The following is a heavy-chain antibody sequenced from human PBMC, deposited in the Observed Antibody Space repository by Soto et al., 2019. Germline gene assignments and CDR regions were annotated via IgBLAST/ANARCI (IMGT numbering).Heavy chain of an antibody. Sequence: QVQLQESGPGLVKPSQTLSLTCTVSGGSISSGGDYWSWIRQHPGKGLEWIGNNYYSGSTYYNPTLKSRVTISVDTSKNQFSLKLSSVTAADTAGYYCARLRGVATIVYNYGMDVWGQGTTVTVSS. CDR2: NYYSGST. J-gene: IGHJ6*02. CDR1: GGSISSGGDY. V-gene: IGHV4-31*03. CDR3: ARLRGVATIVYNYGMDV. D-gene: IGHD5-12*01.